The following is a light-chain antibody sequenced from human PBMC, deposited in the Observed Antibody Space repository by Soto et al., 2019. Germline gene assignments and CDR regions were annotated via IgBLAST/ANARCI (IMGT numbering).Light chain of an antibody. CDR1: QSISSW. CDR3: QQYNSYPYT. J-gene: IGKJ2*01. Sequence: DIQMTQSPSTLSASVGDRVTITCRASQSISSWLAWYQQKPGKAPKLLIYKASSLESGVPSRFSGSGSGTEFTLTTSSPQPDDFATYYCQQYNSYPYTFGQGTKLEIK. V-gene: IGKV1-5*03. CDR2: KAS.